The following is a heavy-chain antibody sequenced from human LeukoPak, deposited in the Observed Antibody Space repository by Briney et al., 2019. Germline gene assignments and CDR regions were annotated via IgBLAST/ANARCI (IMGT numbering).Heavy chain of an antibody. V-gene: IGHV3-23*01. Sequence: GGSLRLSCAASGFTFSSYAMSWVRQAPGKGLEWVSAISGSGGSTYYADSVKGRFTIPRDNSKNTLSLQMNSLRAEDTAVYYCAKTMVRGVISPPFDYWGQGTLVTVSS. CDR3: AKTMVRGVISPPFDY. CDR1: GFTFSSYA. D-gene: IGHD3-10*01. CDR2: ISGSGGST. J-gene: IGHJ4*02.